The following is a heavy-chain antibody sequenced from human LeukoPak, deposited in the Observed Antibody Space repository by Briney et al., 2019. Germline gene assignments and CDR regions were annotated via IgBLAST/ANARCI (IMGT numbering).Heavy chain of an antibody. J-gene: IGHJ4*02. Sequence: SQTLSLTCTVSGGSISSGAYYWTWIRQPPGKGLEWIGYIHYSGTTYYNPSLKSRLTISVDTSKNQFSLRLTSVTAADTAVYFCARYYCSATNCPGIDYWGRGTLVTVSS. V-gene: IGHV4-30-4*01. D-gene: IGHD2-2*01. CDR3: ARYYCSATNCPGIDY. CDR1: GGSISSGAYY. CDR2: IHYSGTT.